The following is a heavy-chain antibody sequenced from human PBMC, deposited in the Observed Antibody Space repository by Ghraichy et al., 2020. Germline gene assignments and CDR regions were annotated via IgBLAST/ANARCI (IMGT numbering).Heavy chain of an antibody. CDR1: GGSISTYY. J-gene: IGHJ6*02. D-gene: IGHD3-3*01. CDR2: VYTSGGT. V-gene: IGHV4-4*07. CDR3: AREGITIFGVITDTYYYAMDV. Sequence: SETLSLTCTVSGGSISTYYWSWIRQPAGKGLEWIGRVYTSGGTNYNPSLTSRVTMSVDTSTNQFSLKLSSVTAADTAVYYCAREGITIFGVITDTYYYAMDVWGQGTTVTVSS.